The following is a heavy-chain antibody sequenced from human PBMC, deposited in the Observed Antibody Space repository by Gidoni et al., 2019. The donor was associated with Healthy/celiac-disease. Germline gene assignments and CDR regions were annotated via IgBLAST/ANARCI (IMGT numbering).Heavy chain of an antibody. Sequence: EVQLVESGGGLVKHGGSLRLPWAAAGFIFSSYSMNWVRQAPGKGLEWVSSISSSRSYIYYADSVKGRFTITRDNAKNSLYLQMNSLRAEDTAVYYCARDLSGYDLREDYGMDVWGQGTTVTVSS. CDR2: ISSSRSYI. D-gene: IGHD5-12*01. CDR1: GFIFSSYS. J-gene: IGHJ6*02. V-gene: IGHV3-21*01. CDR3: ARDLSGYDLREDYGMDV.